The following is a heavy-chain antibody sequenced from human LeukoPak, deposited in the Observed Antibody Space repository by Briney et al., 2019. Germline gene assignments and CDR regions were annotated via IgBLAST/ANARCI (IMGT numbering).Heavy chain of an antibody. D-gene: IGHD5-18*01. CDR3: ASGVTGYFQH. CDR1: GYTFTGYY. CDR2: INPNSGGT. J-gene: IGHJ1*01. V-gene: IGHV1-2*04. Sequence: GASVKVSCKASGYTFTGYYMHWVRQAPGQGLEWMGWINPNSGGTNYAQKFQGWVTMTRDTSTSTVYMELSSLRSEDTAVYYCASGVTGYFQHWGQGTLVTVSS.